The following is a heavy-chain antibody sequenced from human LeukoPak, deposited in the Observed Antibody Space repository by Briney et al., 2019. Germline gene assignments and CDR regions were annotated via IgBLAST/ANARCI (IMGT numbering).Heavy chain of an antibody. CDR3: ARGLTAAAGYAFDI. D-gene: IGHD6-13*01. V-gene: IGHV4-34*01. J-gene: IGHJ3*02. Sequence: GSLRLSCAASGFTFSDYSMNWVRQPPGKGLEWIGEINHSGSTNYNPSLKSRVTISVDTSKNQFSLKLSSVTAADTAVYYCARGLTAAAGYAFDIWGQGTMVTVSS. CDR1: GFTFSDYS. CDR2: INHSGST.